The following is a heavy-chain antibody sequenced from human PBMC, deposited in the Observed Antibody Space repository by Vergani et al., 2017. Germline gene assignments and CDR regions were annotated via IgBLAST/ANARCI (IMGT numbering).Heavy chain of an antibody. CDR2: INSDGSST. V-gene: IGHV3-74*01. D-gene: IGHD6-6*01. CDR1: GFTFSSYW. J-gene: IGHJ5*02. Sequence: EVQLVESGGGLVQPGGSLRLSCAASGFTFSSYWMHWVRQAPGKGLVWVSRINSDGSSTSYADSVKGRFTISRDNAKHTLFLQMNSLRAEDTAVYYCAKDPPGSSHWFDPWGQGTLVTVSS. CDR3: AKDPPGSSHWFDP.